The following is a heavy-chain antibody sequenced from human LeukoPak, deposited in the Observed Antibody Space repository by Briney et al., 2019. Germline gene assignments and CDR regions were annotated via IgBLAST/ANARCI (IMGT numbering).Heavy chain of an antibody. CDR3: AKSGKMVYAAHFDY. J-gene: IGHJ4*02. D-gene: IGHD2-8*01. CDR2: ISSSGGST. CDR1: EFTYG. Sequence: GGSLRLSCTASEFTYGMNWVRQAPGKGLECVSSISSSGGSTYYADSVKGRFTISRDNSKNTLYLQMNSLRAEDTAVYYCAKSGKMVYAAHFDYWGQGTLVTVSS. V-gene: IGHV3-23*01.